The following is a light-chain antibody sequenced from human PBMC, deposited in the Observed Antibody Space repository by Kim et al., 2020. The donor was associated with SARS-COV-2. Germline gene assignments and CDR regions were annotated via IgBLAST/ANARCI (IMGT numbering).Light chain of an antibody. CDR1: QSVSSN. CDR3: QQYNDWPQT. Sequence: VPPGERATISCRASQSVSSNLAWYQQKPGQAPRLLVYGASSRATGVPARFSGSASGTEFTLTISSLQSEDFAVYYCQQYNDWPQTFGQGTKVDIK. V-gene: IGKV3-15*01. CDR2: GAS. J-gene: IGKJ1*01.